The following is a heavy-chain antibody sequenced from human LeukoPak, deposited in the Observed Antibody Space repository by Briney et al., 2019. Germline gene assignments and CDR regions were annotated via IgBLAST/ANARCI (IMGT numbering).Heavy chain of an antibody. J-gene: IGHJ5*02. D-gene: IGHD6-19*01. CDR3: ARDLVAVASQWFDP. CDR2: IYTSGST. V-gene: IGHV4-4*07. Sequence: SETLSLTCTVSGGSISSYYWSWIRQPPGKGLEWIGRIYTSGSTNYNPSLKSRVTMSVDTSKNQFSLKLSSVTAADTAVYYCARDLVAVASQWFDPWGQGTLVTVSS. CDR1: GGSISSYY.